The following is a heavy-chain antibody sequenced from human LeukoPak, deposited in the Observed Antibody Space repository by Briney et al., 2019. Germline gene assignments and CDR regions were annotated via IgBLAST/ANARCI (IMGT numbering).Heavy chain of an antibody. CDR2: INPNSGGT. Sequence: ASVKVSCKASGYTFTGYYMHWVRQAPGQGLEWMGWINPNSGGTNYAQKFQGRVTMTRDMSISTAYMELSRLRSDDTAVYYCARDVPTYYYDSSGYADYWGQGTLVTVSS. V-gene: IGHV1-2*02. D-gene: IGHD3-22*01. CDR1: GYTFTGYY. CDR3: ARDVPTYYYDSSGYADY. J-gene: IGHJ4*02.